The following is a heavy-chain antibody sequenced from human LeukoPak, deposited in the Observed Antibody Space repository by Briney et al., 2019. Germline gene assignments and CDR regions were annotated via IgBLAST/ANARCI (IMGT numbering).Heavy chain of an antibody. CDR3: ARGYCSSTSCYGLFDP. D-gene: IGHD2-2*01. CDR2: IIPIFGTA. CDR1: GGTFSSYA. J-gene: IGHJ5*02. V-gene: IGHV1-69*05. Sequence: ASVKVSCKASGGTFSSYAISWLRQAPGQGLEWMGGIIPIFGTANYAQKFQGRVTITTDESTSTAYMELSSLRSEETAVYYCARGYCSSTSCYGLFDPWGQGTLVTVSS.